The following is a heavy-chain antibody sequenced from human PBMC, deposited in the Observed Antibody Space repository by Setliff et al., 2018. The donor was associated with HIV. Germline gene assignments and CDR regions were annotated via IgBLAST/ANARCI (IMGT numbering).Heavy chain of an antibody. V-gene: IGHV1-3*01. D-gene: IGHD6-19*01. Sequence: ASVKVSCKASGYTFTGYDINWVRQATGQGLEWMAWINVVTVNTKYSLKLQGRVTITRDTSATAVYMELRSLRSEDTAVYYCARGRGLYSSGYYIDYWGQGTLVTVS. J-gene: IGHJ4*02. CDR1: GYTFTGYD. CDR3: ARGRGLYSSGYYIDY. CDR2: INVVTVNT.